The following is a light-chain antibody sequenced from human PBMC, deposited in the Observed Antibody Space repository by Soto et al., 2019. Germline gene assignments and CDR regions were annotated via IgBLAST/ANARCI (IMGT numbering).Light chain of an antibody. CDR3: QEYTDNSGT. CDR1: QSLTSW. J-gene: IGKJ1*01. V-gene: IGKV1-5*01. Sequence: DIQMTKSPSTLSASVGDRVTITCRASQSLTSWLAWYQQKPGKAPQLLIYDASSLESGVPSRFSGSESGTEFTLTITSLQPDDSATYYCQEYTDNSGTFGQGTKVEIK. CDR2: DAS.